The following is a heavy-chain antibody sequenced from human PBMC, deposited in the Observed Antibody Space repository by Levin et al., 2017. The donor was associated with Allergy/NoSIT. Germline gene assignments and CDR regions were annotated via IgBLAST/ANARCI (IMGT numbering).Heavy chain of an antibody. CDR3: ARVGDILTEDLDY. Sequence: MAGGSLRLSCAASGFTFRNHNMHWVRQAPGRGLEWVSSISSSAISIYYADSVKGRFTISRDNARNSLYLQMSSLRAEDTAVYYCARVGDILTEDLDYWGQGTLVTVSS. J-gene: IGHJ4*02. V-gene: IGHV3-21*01. CDR2: ISSSAISI. D-gene: IGHD3-9*01. CDR1: GFTFRNHN.